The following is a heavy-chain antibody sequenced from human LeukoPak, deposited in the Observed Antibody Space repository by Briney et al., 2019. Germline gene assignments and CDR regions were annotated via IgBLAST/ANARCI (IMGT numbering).Heavy chain of an antibody. CDR1: GGSISSSTYY. Sequence: SETLSLTCTVSGGSISSSTYYWGWIRQPPGKGLEWIGTIYYSGSTYYNPSLQSRVTISVDTSKNQFSLNLSSVTAVDTAVYYCARGRYSSSRGYFQHWGQGTLVTVSS. J-gene: IGHJ1*01. CDR2: IYYSGST. V-gene: IGHV4-39*01. CDR3: ARGRYSSSRGYFQH. D-gene: IGHD6-13*01.